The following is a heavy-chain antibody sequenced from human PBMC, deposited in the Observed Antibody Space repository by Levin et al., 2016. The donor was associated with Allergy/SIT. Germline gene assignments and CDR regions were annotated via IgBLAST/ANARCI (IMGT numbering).Heavy chain of an antibody. Sequence: VKVSCKASGYTFTSYGISWVRQAPGQGLEWMGWISAYNGNTNYAQKLQGRVTMTTDTSTSTAYMELRSLRSDDTAVYYCARFYGDSDAPYYFDYWGQGTLVTVSS. J-gene: IGHJ4*02. CDR1: GYTFTSYG. D-gene: IGHD4-17*01. V-gene: IGHV1-18*01. CDR2: ISAYNGNT. CDR3: ARFYGDSDAPYYFDY.